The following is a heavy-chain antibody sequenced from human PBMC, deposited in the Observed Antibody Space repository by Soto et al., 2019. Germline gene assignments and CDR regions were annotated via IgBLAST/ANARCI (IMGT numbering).Heavy chain of an antibody. CDR3: AKGDGRNSVDY. CDR1: GFTFNIYG. CDR2: ILYDGSKK. V-gene: IGHV3-30*18. J-gene: IGHJ4*02. Sequence: VRLSCAASGFTFNIYGMHWVRQAPGKGLEWVALILYDGSKKYYTDSVKGRFTISRDNSKNTLYLQMNSLTAEDTAVYYCAKGDGRNSVDYWGQGTLVTVSS. D-gene: IGHD2-21*01.